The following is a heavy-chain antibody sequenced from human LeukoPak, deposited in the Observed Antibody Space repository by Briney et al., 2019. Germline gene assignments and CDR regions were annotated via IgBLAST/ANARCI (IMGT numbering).Heavy chain of an antibody. V-gene: IGHV1-58*02. J-gene: IGHJ5*02. Sequence: SVKVSCKASGFTFTSSAMQWLRQARGQRLEWIGWIVVGSGNTNYAQKFQERVTITRHMSTSTTYMELSSLRSEDTAVYYCARDDWLSLWGSRYNWFDPWGQGTLVTVSS. CDR3: ARDDWLSLWGSRYNWFDP. CDR1: GFTFTSSA. CDR2: IVVGSGNT. D-gene: IGHD3-9*01.